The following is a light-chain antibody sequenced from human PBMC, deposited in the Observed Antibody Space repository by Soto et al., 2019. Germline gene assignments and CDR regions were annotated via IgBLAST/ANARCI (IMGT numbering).Light chain of an antibody. CDR2: DDS. V-gene: IGLV3-21*02. CDR1: HIGDKS. J-gene: IGLJ3*02. Sequence: SYELTQPPSVSVAPGQTARMTCGGIHIGDKSVHWYQQRPRQAPVLVVYDDSDRPSGIPERISGSKSGNTATLTITRVEAGDEADYYCQVWDSSSYHWVFGGGTKVTVL. CDR3: QVWDSSSYHWV.